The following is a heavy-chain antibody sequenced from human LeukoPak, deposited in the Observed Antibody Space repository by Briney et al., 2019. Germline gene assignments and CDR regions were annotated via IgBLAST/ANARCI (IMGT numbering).Heavy chain of an antibody. D-gene: IGHD3-22*01. J-gene: IGHJ3*02. V-gene: IGHV3-30*04. CDR2: ISYDGSNK. CDR1: GFTFSSYA. Sequence: PGGSLRLSCAASGFTFSSYAMHWVRQAPGKGLEWVAVISYDGSNKYYADSVKGRFTISRDNSKNTLYLQMNSLRAEDTAVYYCARDRLYYYDSSGYFRRDAFDIWGPGTMVTVSS. CDR3: ARDRLYYYDSSGYFRRDAFDI.